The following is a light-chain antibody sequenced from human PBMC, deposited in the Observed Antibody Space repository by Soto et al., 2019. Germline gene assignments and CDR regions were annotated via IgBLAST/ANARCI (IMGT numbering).Light chain of an antibody. CDR2: LNSDGSH. CDR1: SGHSNYA. Sequence: QSVLTQSPSASASLGASVKLTCTLSSGHSNYAIAWHQQQSEKGPRFLMNLNSDGSHSKGDGIPDRFSGSSSGAERYLTIPSLQSEDEADYYCQTWGSGIVVFGGGTKLTVL. J-gene: IGLJ2*01. CDR3: QTWGSGIVV. V-gene: IGLV4-69*01.